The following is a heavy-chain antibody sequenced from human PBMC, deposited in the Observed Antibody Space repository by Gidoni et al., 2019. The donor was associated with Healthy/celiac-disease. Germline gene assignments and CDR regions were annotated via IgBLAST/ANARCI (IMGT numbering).Heavy chain of an antibody. CDR1: GFTFSSYA. V-gene: IGHV3-30-3*01. CDR2: ISYDGSNK. CDR3: AREITMVRGVIYSYYFDY. D-gene: IGHD3-10*01. Sequence: QVHLVESGGGVVQPGRSLRLSCAASGFTFSSYAMHWVRQAPGKGLEWVAVISYDGSNKYYADSVKGRFTISRDNSKNTLYLQMNSLRAEDTAVYYCAREITMVRGVIYSYYFDYWGQGTLVTVSS. J-gene: IGHJ4*02.